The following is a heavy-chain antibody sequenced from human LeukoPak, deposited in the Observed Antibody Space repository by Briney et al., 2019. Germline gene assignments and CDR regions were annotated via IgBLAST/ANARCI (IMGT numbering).Heavy chain of an antibody. D-gene: IGHD2-15*01. J-gene: IGHJ4*02. CDR2: IYTSGSN. CDR1: GGSISNYY. Sequence: SETLSLTCTVSGGSISNYYWSWIRQPAGKGLEWIGRIYTSGSNNYNPSLKSRVTMSVDTSKNQFSLKLSSVTAADTAVYYCARHYCSGGSCYYLDYWGQGTLVTVSS. V-gene: IGHV4-4*07. CDR3: ARHYCSGGSCYYLDY.